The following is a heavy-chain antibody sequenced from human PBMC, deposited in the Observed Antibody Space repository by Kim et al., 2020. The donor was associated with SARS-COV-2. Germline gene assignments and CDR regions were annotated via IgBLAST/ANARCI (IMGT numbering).Heavy chain of an antibody. Sequence: GGSLRLSCTASGFTFSSYGMNWVRQAPGKGLEWVSVIYTGAVSTYYADSVKGRFTISRDDSKNTLYLQMNSLRAEDTAVYYCAKDSGGGYYYYYGMDVLG. CDR3: AKDSGGGYYYYYGMDV. D-gene: IGHD3-10*01. CDR2: IYTGAVST. CDR1: GFTFSSYG. V-gene: IGHV3-23*03. J-gene: IGHJ6*01.